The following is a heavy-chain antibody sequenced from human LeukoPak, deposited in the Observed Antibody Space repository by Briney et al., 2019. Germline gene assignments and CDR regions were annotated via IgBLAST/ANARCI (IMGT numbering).Heavy chain of an antibody. D-gene: IGHD3-10*01. J-gene: IGHJ6*03. CDR3: ARDLMVRGLRAYYMDV. CDR2: TGSGGTT. V-gene: IGHV3-53*01. CDR1: GFTVSSNY. Sequence: GGSLRLSCAASGFTVSSNYMSWVRQAPGKGLEWVSAVTGSGGTTYYADSVKGRFTISRDNSKNTLYLQMNSLRAEDTAVYYCARDLMVRGLRAYYMDVWGKGTTVTISS.